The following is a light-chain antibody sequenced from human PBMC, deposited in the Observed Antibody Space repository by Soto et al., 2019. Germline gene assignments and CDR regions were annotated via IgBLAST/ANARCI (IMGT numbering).Light chain of an antibody. Sequence: EIVLTQSPDTLSLSPGERATLSCRASQSVRSSSLVWYQQKPGQAPRLLIYGASSRATGIPDRFSGSGSGTDFTLTISRLEPEDSAVYYCQQYDSSSWTFGQGTRVEIK. CDR1: QSVRSSS. J-gene: IGKJ1*01. V-gene: IGKV3-20*01. CDR3: QQYDSSSWT. CDR2: GAS.